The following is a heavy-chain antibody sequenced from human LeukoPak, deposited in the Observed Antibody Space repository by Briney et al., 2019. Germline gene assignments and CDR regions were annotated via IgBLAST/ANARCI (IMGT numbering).Heavy chain of an antibody. V-gene: IGHV3-7*04. J-gene: IGHJ2*01. D-gene: IGHD2-8*01. CDR3: ARGFYFSMTELYYLDL. CDR2: IKQDGSEK. CDR1: GLNFRSFW. Sequence: GGSLRLSCAVSGLNFRSFWMSWVRQAPGKGLEWVANIKQDGSEKFYVDSVKGRFTISRDNAKNSLYLQMNSLRAEDSAVYFCARGFYFSMTELYYLDLWGRGTLVAVSS.